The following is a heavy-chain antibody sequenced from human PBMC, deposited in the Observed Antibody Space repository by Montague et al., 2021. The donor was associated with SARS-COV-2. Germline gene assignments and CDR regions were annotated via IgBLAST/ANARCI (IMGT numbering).Heavy chain of an antibody. Sequence: SETLSLTCAVYGGSFNGYYWNWIRQPPGKGLEWIGEISDIGSTTYNPSLESRLTTSVDGSKNQFSLRLTSVTAADTAVYYCVRERECSGGSCYGPDDDAFDIWGQGTVVTVSS. J-gene: IGHJ3*02. CDR2: ISDIGST. D-gene: IGHD2-15*01. CDR1: GGSFNGYY. V-gene: IGHV4-34*01. CDR3: VRERECSGGSCYGPDDDAFDI.